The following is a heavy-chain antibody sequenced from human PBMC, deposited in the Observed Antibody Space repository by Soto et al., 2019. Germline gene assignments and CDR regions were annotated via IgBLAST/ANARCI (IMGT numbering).Heavy chain of an antibody. D-gene: IGHD3-9*01. J-gene: IGHJ4*02. V-gene: IGHV4-34*01. CDR1: GGSFSGYY. CDR2: INHSGST. CDR3: ARGAGLLYFDWSVDY. Sequence: QVQLQQWGAGLLKPSETLSLTCAVYGGSFSGYYWSWIRQPPGKGLEWIGEINHSGSTNHNPSLKSRVTIAVDTSKNQFSLKLSSVTAADTAVYYCARGAGLLYFDWSVDYWGQGTLVTVSS.